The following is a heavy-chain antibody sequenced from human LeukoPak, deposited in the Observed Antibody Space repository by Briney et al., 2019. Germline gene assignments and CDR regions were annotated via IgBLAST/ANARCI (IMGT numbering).Heavy chain of an antibody. CDR3: AKDSNWAFDY. J-gene: IGHJ4*02. D-gene: IGHD7-27*01. CDR1: GFTFSRYG. CDR2: IRKDGSDK. V-gene: IGHV3-30*02. Sequence: PGGSLRLSCGASGFTFSRYGMHWVRQAPGKGLEWMTYIRKDGSDKYYADSVKGRFTISRDSSKNMVYLQMTSLRAEDTALYYCAKDSNWAFDYWGQGTLVSVSS.